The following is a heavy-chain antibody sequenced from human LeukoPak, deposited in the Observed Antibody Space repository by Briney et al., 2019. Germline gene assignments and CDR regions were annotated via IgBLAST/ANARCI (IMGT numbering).Heavy chain of an antibody. D-gene: IGHD6-13*01. CDR2: ISYDGSNK. Sequence: GGSLRLSCAASGFTFSSYAMHWVREAPGKGLEWVAVISYDGSNKYYGDSVKGRFTISRDNSKNTLYLQMNSLRAEDTAVYYCARDQAAAGTGYFDYWGQGTLVTVSS. CDR1: GFTFSSYA. CDR3: ARDQAAAGTGYFDY. J-gene: IGHJ4*02. V-gene: IGHV3-30*04.